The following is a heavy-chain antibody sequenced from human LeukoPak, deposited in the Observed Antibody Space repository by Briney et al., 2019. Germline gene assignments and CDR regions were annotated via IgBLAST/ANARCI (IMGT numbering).Heavy chain of an antibody. D-gene: IGHD1-26*01. CDR1: GFTFSTNA. CDR2: ISGSGGNT. J-gene: IGHJ4*02. V-gene: IGHV3-23*01. Sequence: GGSLRLSCAASGFTFSTNAMSWVRLAPGKGLEWVSAISGSGGNTYYADSVKGRFTISRDNSKNTLYVQMNSLRVEDTAVYYCAKGPGGSGSHYFDSWGQGTLVTVSS. CDR3: AKGPGGSGSHYFDS.